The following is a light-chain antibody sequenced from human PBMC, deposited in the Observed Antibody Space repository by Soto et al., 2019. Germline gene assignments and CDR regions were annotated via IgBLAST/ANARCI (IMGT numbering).Light chain of an antibody. CDR1: ENVYGN. CDR3: QHGRS. V-gene: IGKV3-15*01. J-gene: IGKJ1*01. CDR2: DAS. Sequence: EVGMSQSPATLPVSLGERATLSCRASENVYGNVAWYQQKPGQAPSLLIYDASTRATDIPARFSGSGSGTEFTLTISSLQSADCAIYFCQHGRSFGQGTKV.